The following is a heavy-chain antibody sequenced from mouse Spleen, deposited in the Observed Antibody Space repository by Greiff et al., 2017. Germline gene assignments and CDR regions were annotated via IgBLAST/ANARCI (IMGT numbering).Heavy chain of an antibody. J-gene: IGHJ2*01. D-gene: IGHD2-10*02. CDR2: IYPRSGNT. Sequence: VKLMESGAELARPGASVKLSCKASGYTFTSYGISWVKQRTGQGLEWIGEIYPRSGNTYYNEKFKGKATLTADKSSSTAYMELRSLTSEDSAVYFCATYGNYVDYFDYWGQGTTLTVSS. V-gene: IGHV1-81*01. CDR3: ATYGNYVDYFDY. CDR1: GYTFTSYG.